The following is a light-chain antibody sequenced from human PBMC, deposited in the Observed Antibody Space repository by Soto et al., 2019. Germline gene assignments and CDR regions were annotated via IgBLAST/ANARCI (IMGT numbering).Light chain of an antibody. CDR3: QQYGSSPKVT. CDR1: QSVSSSY. CDR2: GAS. Sequence: EIVLTQSPGTLSLSPGERATLSCRASQSVSSSYLAWHQRKPGQAPRLLIYGASSRATGIPDRFSGSGSGTAFTLTTSRLEPADFAVYYCQQYGSSPKVTFGQGTRLEIK. J-gene: IGKJ5*01. V-gene: IGKV3-20*01.